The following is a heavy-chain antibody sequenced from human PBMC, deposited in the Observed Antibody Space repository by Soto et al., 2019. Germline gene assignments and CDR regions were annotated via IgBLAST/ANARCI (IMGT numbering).Heavy chain of an antibody. CDR1: GGSISSSSYY. D-gene: IGHD2-2*01. CDR3: ARLSTSSCIDY. Sequence: SETLSLTCTVSGGSISSSSYYWGWIRQPPGKGLEWIGSIYYSGSTYYNPSLKSRVTISVDTSKNQFSLKLSSVTAADTAVYYCARLSTSSCIDYWGQGTLVTVSS. J-gene: IGHJ4*02. V-gene: IGHV4-39*01. CDR2: IYYSGST.